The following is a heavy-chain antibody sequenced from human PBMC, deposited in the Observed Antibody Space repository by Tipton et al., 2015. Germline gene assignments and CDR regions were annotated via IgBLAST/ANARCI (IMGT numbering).Heavy chain of an antibody. D-gene: IGHD2-15*01. V-gene: IGHV4-4*02. J-gene: IGHJ5*02. Sequence: TLSLTCSVSGDSISSSNWWSWVRQPPGKGLEWIGYIYYSGSTYYNPSLKSRATISVDTSKNQFSLRLTSVTAADTAVYYCARGGNNWFDPWGQGTLVTVSS. CDR3: ARGGNNWFDP. CDR1: GDSISSSNW. CDR2: IYYSGST.